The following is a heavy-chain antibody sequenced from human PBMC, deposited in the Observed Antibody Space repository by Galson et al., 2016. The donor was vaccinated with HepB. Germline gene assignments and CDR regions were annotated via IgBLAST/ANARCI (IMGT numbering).Heavy chain of an antibody. CDR3: ARDYYGSGSYSPY. D-gene: IGHD3-10*01. Sequence: SVKVSCKASGYSFTDYYIHWVRQAPGQGLEWMGWINPKNGGTKYIEKFQGSVTMTRDTSISTAYLELSRLGSDDTAVYYCARDYYGSGSYSPYWGQGTLVTASS. J-gene: IGHJ4*02. CDR1: GYSFTDYY. CDR2: INPKNGGT. V-gene: IGHV1-2*02.